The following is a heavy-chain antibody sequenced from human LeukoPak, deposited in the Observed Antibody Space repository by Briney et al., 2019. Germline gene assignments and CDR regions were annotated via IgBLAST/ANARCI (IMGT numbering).Heavy chain of an antibody. D-gene: IGHD6-13*01. V-gene: IGHV1-69*05. J-gene: IGHJ4*02. Sequence: ASVKVSCKASGGTFSSYAISWVRQAPGQGLEWMGGIIPIFGTANYAQKLQGRVTMTTDTSTSTAYMELRSLRSDDTAVYYCARSSSRHGAHYWGQGTLVTVSS. CDR2: IIPIFGTA. CDR3: ARSSSRHGAHY. CDR1: GGTFSSYA.